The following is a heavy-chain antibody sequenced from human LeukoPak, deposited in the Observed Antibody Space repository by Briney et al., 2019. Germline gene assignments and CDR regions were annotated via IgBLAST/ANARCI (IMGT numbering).Heavy chain of an antibody. CDR2: INPNSGGT. J-gene: IGHJ4*02. V-gene: IGHV1-2*02. CDR1: GYTFTGYY. Sequence: ASVKVSCKASGYTFTGYYMHWVRQAPGQGLEWMGWINPNSGGTNYAQKFQGRVTMTRDTSISTAYMELSRLRSDDTAVYYCARGIIVGATYYFDYCGQGTLVTVSS. CDR3: ARGIIVGATYYFDY. D-gene: IGHD1-26*01.